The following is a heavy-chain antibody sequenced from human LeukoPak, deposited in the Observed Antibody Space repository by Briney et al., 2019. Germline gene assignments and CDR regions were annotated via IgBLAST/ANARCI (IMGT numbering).Heavy chain of an antibody. CDR1: GGSISSGDYY. V-gene: IGHV4-30-4*01. Sequence: SETLSLTCTVSGGSISSGDYYWSWIRQPPGKGLEWIGYIYYSGSTYYNPSLKSRVTISVDTSKNQFSLKLSSVTAADTAVYYCAREKSDYVNWFDPWGQGTLVTVSS. CDR3: AREKSDYVNWFDP. J-gene: IGHJ5*02. D-gene: IGHD4-17*01. CDR2: IYYSGST.